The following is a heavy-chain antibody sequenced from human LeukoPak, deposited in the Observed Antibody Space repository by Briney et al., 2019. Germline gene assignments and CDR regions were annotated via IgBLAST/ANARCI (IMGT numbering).Heavy chain of an antibody. Sequence: SGPTLVNPTQPLMLTCTFSGFSLSTSEVGVGWIRQPPGKALEWLALIYWDDDKRYSPSLKSRLTITKDTSKNQVVLTMTNMDPVDRATYYLARRLRYWSGGSCYFSWFDPWGQGTLVTVSS. J-gene: IGHJ5*02. CDR2: IYWDDDK. D-gene: IGHD2-15*01. V-gene: IGHV2-5*02. CDR3: ARRLRYWSGGSCYFSWFDP. CDR1: GFSLSTSEVG.